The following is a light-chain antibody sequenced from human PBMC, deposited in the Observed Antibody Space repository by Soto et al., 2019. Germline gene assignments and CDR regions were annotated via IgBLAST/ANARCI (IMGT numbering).Light chain of an antibody. CDR1: SSDVGGYNY. CDR2: DVI. V-gene: IGLV2-14*01. CDR3: CSYTSSNTYV. Sequence: QSALTQPASVSGSPGQPITISCTGTSSDVGGYNYVSWYQQHPGKAPKLIIYDVINRPSGVSNRFSGSRSGNTASLTIFGLRTEDEADYYCCSYTSSNTYVFGGGTKVTVL. J-gene: IGLJ1*01.